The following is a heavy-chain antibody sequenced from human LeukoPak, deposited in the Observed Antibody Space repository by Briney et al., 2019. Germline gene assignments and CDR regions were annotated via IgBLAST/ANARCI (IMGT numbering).Heavy chain of an antibody. V-gene: IGHV3-74*01. D-gene: IGHD3-3*01. CDR3: VTGSLESGHNFDY. J-gene: IGHJ4*02. CDR1: GFTFSNYW. CDR2: IKYDGSAT. Sequence: GGSLRLSCAASGFTFSNYWMHWIRQVPGKGLVWVSHIKYDGSATNYADSVKGRFTISRDNAKNTLYLQMNSLRAEDTAVYLCVTGSLESGHNFDYWGQGALATVSS.